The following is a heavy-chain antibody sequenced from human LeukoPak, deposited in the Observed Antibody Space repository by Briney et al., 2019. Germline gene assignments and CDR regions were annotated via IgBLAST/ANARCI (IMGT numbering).Heavy chain of an antibody. CDR3: ARAGTEFVAVPAVNWFDP. D-gene: IGHD6-19*01. CDR1: GGSISSYY. J-gene: IGHJ5*02. V-gene: IGHV4-59*01. Sequence: SETLSLTCSVSGGSISSYYWSWIRQPPGKGLEWIGYIYSTGSTNYNPSLKSRVTISVDTSKNQFSLKLTSVTAADTAVYYCARAGTEFVAVPAVNWFDPWGQGTLVTVSS. CDR2: IYSTGST.